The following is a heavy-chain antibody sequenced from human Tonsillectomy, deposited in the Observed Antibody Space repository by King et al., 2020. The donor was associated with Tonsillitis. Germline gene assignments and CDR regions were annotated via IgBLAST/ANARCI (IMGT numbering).Heavy chain of an antibody. V-gene: IGHV5-51*01. J-gene: IGHJ2*01. D-gene: IGHD3-10*01. CDR1: GYSFSSYW. Sequence: QLVQSGAEVKKPGESLKISCKGSGYSFSSYWIGWVRQMPGKGLEWMGIIYPDDSDTRYSPSFQGQVTLPTDKSISTAYLQWSSLKASDTAMYYCARARVTKFRGVPDWYFDLWGRGTRVTVSS. CDR2: IYPDDSDT. CDR3: ARARVTKFRGVPDWYFDL.